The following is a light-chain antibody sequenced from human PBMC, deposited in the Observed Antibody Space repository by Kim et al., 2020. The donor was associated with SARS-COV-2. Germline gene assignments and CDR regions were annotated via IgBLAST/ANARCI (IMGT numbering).Light chain of an antibody. J-gene: IGKJ1*01. CDR3: QHRQT. Sequence: STLSASVGDRLTLTCRASQSVSRWLAWYQQKPGKAPKLLIYDGSNLQSGVPSRFSGSGSGTEFTLTISSLQPDDFAIYYCQHRQTFGQGTKVDIK. CDR1: QSVSRW. V-gene: IGKV1-5*01. CDR2: DGS.